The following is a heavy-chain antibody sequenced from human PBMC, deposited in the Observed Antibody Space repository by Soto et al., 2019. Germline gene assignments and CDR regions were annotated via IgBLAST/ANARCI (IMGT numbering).Heavy chain of an antibody. D-gene: IGHD3-22*01. J-gene: IGHJ6*02. CDR1: GFTFSSYA. CDR2: ISGSGGST. Sequence: HPGGSLRLSCAASGFTFSSYAMSWVRQAPGKGLEWVSAISGSGGSTYYADSVKGRFTISRDNSKNTLYLQTNSLRAEDTAVYYCAKYLPYYYDSSGYYGYYYGMDVWGQGTTVTVSS. CDR3: AKYLPYYYDSSGYYGYYYGMDV. V-gene: IGHV3-23*01.